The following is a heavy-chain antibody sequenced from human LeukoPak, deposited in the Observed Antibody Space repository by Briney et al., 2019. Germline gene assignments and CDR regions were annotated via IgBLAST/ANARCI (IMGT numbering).Heavy chain of an antibody. J-gene: IGHJ4*02. D-gene: IGHD6-13*01. CDR2: ISSSSSYT. Sequence: GGSLRLSCVVSGIPFSDFYMNWIRQAPGKGLEWISYISSSSSYTDYAESVKGRFTISRDNAKSALYSEMNDLRVDDTAVYYCAAGTAADYWGQGTLVIVSS. CDR1: GIPFSDFY. CDR3: AAGTAADY. V-gene: IGHV3-11*03.